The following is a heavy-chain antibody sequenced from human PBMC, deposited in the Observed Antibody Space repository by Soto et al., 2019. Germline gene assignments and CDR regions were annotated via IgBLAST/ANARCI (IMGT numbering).Heavy chain of an antibody. V-gene: IGHV4-61*01. Sequence: SETLSLTCTVSGGSVSAVNNFWTWIRQPPGKGLEWIGHISYNGRTIYNPSLRSRVATSLDTSRNQLSLRLGSLTAADTAFYYCARAADSRIDSWGQGALVTVSS. CDR1: GGSVSAVNNF. CDR2: ISYNGRT. CDR3: ARAADSRIDS. J-gene: IGHJ5*01. D-gene: IGHD2-15*01.